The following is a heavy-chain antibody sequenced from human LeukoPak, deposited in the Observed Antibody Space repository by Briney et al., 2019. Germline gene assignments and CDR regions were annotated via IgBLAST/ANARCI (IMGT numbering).Heavy chain of an antibody. D-gene: IGHD2-2*02. V-gene: IGHV4-59*12. J-gene: IGHJ6*02. CDR3: ARGWHCSSTSCYRAGRYYYYGMDV. CDR2: IYNSGST. Sequence: SETLSLTCTVSDGSISSYYWSWIRQPPGKGLEWIGNIYNSGSTNYNPSLKSRVTMSVDPSKNQFSLRLSSVTAADTAVYYCARGWHCSSTSCYRAGRYYYYGMDVWGQGTTVTVSS. CDR1: DGSISSYY.